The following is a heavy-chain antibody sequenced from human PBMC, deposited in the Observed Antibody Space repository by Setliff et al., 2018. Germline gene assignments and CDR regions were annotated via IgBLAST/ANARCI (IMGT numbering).Heavy chain of an antibody. CDR1: GVTVSDAW. D-gene: IGHD3-10*01. J-gene: IGHJ5*02. Sequence: GGSLRLSCAASGVTVSDAWMGWVRQTPGKGLDWVGRIKSKTDGGTTDYAAPVKGRFTISREDSKNTLYLQMNSLKTEDTAVYYCVKLVPQAISSDPWGQGTLVTVSS. CDR3: VKLVPQAISSDP. CDR2: IKSKTDGGTT. V-gene: IGHV3-15*01.